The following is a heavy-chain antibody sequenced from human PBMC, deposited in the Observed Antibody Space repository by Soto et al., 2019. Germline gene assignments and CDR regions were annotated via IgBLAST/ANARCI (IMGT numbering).Heavy chain of an antibody. CDR3: ARDWGEVYCFSTSCYLALMPYGMDV. D-gene: IGHD2-2*01. Sequence: ASVKVSSKASGYAFTSYYMRWLHQAHGQGHEWMGIINPSGGSTSYAQKFQGRVTMTRDTSTSTVYMERSSLRSEDTAVYYCARDWGEVYCFSTSCYLALMPYGMDVWVQGTTVTVS. CDR2: INPSGGST. CDR1: GYAFTSYY. V-gene: IGHV1-46*01. J-gene: IGHJ6*02.